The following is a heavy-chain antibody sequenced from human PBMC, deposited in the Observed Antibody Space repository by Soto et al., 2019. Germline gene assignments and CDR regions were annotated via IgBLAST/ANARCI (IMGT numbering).Heavy chain of an antibody. J-gene: IGHJ4*02. D-gene: IGHD4-17*01. V-gene: IGHV3-21*01. Sequence: EVQLVESGGGLVKPGGSLRLSCAASGFTFSGYSMNWVRQAPGKGLEWVSSNSVRSSYLYYADSVKGRFTISRDNAKNSLYLKMTSLRAEDTAVYYGARGAGYGDYYFDYWGLGTLVTVSS. CDR2: NSVRSSYL. CDR1: GFTFSGYS. CDR3: ARGAGYGDYYFDY.